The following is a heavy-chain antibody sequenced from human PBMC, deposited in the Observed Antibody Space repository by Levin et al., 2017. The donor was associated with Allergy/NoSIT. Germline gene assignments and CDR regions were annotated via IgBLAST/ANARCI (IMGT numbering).Heavy chain of an antibody. J-gene: IGHJ4*02. Sequence: GGSRRLSCAASGFTFSSYAMNWVRQAPGKGLEWVSTVSGSGSRTDYAESVKGRFTISRDNSKNTMYLQMNSLRAEDTAIYYCARDLAALVVAETDGDYWGQGTLVTVSS. V-gene: IGHV3-23*01. D-gene: IGHD6-13*01. CDR2: VSGSGSRT. CDR3: ARDLAALVVAETDGDY. CDR1: GFTFSSYA.